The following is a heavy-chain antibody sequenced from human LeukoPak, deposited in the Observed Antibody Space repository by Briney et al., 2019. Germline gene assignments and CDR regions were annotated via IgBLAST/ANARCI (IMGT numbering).Heavy chain of an antibody. Sequence: PGGSLRLSCAASGFTFSSYAMSWVRQAPGKGLVWVSRINSDGSTTSYADSVKGRFTISRDNAKNTLYLQMNSLRAEDTAVYYCARDREQEPTYDYWGRGTLVTVSS. J-gene: IGHJ4*02. D-gene: IGHD6-13*01. CDR1: GFTFSSYA. CDR2: INSDGSTT. CDR3: ARDREQEPTYDY. V-gene: IGHV3-74*01.